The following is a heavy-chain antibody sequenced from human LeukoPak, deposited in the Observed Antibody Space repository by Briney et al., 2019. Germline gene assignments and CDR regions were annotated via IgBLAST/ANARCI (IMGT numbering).Heavy chain of an antibody. V-gene: IGHV5-51*01. D-gene: IGHD2-21*02. CDR3: ARRCCGGDGYNWFDP. CDR2: IYPGDCDT. Sequence: GESLKISCKGSGYSSTTYWITCGRQMPGKGREWMGIIYPGDCDTRYSPSFQGQVTISADKSIGTAYLQWSSLKASDTAMYYCARRCCGGDGYNWFDPWGQGTLVTVSS. CDR1: GYSSTTYW. J-gene: IGHJ5*02.